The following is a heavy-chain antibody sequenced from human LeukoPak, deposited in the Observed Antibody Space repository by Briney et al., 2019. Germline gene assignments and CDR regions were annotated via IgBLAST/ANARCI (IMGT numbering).Heavy chain of an antibody. V-gene: IGHV4-59*01. Sequence: SETLSLTCTVSGGSISSYYWSWIRQPPGKGLEWIGYIYYSGSTNYNPSLKSRVTISVGTSKNQFSLKLSSVTAADTAVYYCARLYYRVKLFDYWGQGTLVTVSS. J-gene: IGHJ4*02. CDR2: IYYSGST. CDR3: ARLYYRVKLFDY. CDR1: GGSISSYY. D-gene: IGHD1-14*01.